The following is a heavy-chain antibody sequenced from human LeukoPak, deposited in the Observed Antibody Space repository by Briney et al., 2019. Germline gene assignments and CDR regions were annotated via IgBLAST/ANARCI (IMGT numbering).Heavy chain of an antibody. D-gene: IGHD3-3*01. CDR2: IYPGDSNT. Sequence: GASLQISCEGSGYSFTSYWIGWGRQLPGKGLEWMGIIYPGDSNTRYSPSFQGQVTISAAKSISTAYQQRSSQKASDTAMYYCASSTIFGVVIYDAFDIWGQGTMVTVSS. CDR3: ASSTIFGVVIYDAFDI. V-gene: IGHV5-51*01. J-gene: IGHJ3*02. CDR1: GYSFTSYW.